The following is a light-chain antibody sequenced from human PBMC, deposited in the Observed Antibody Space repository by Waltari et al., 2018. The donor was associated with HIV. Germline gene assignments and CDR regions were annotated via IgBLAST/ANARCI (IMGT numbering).Light chain of an antibody. Sequence: QSALTQPASVSGSPGQSITISCTATSSDVGSHNLVSWYQHHPGRAPKRIIYEVIKRPSGVSHRFSGSKSGNTASLTIAGLQAEDEADYYCCSFADTNTWVFGGGTKLTVL. CDR2: EVI. V-gene: IGLV2-23*02. J-gene: IGLJ3*02. CDR3: CSFADTNTWV. CDR1: SSDVGSHNL.